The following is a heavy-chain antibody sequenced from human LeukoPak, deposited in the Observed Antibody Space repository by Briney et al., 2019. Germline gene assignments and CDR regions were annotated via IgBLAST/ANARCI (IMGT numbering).Heavy chain of an antibody. CDR2: IYYSGST. Sequence: SETLSLTCTVSGGSISSYYWSWIRQPPGKGLDWIGYIYYSGSTNYNPSLKSRVTISVDTSKNQFSLKLSSVTAADTAVYYCARGGSGSYYNGRWFDPWGQGTLVTVSS. V-gene: IGHV4-59*01. J-gene: IGHJ5*02. D-gene: IGHD3-10*01. CDR1: GGSISSYY. CDR3: ARGGSGSYYNGRWFDP.